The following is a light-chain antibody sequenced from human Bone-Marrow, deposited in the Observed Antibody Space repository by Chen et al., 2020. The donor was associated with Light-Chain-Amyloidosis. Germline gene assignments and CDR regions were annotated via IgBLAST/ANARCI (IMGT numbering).Light chain of an antibody. CDR1: DLPTKY. CDR2: RDT. CDR3: QSADSSGTYEVI. Sequence: YELTQTPSVSVSPGQTVRITRSGDDLPTKYAYWYQQKPGQAPVLVIHRDTERPSGISERFSGSSSGTTATLTISGVQAEDEADYHCQSADSSGTYEVIFGGGTKLTVL. V-gene: IGLV3-25*03. J-gene: IGLJ2*01.